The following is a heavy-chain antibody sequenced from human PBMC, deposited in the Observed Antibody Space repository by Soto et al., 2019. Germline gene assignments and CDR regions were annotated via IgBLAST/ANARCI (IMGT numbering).Heavy chain of an antibody. CDR2: ISYDGSNK. CDR1: GFTFSSYA. Sequence: GGSLRLSCAASGFTFSSYAMHWVRQAPGKGLEWVAVISYDGSNKYYADSVKGRFTISRDNSKNTLYLQMNSLRAEDTAVYYCARDRVVRGVRHHPADIAYYFDYWGQGTLVTVSS. D-gene: IGHD3-10*01. V-gene: IGHV3-30-3*01. CDR3: ARDRVVRGVRHHPADIAYYFDY. J-gene: IGHJ4*02.